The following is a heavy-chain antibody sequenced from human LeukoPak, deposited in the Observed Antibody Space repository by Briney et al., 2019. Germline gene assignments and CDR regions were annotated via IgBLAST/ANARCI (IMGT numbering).Heavy chain of an antibody. J-gene: IGHJ4*02. CDR1: GFTFSSYG. Sequence: PGGSLRLSCAASGFTFSSYGMHWVRQAPGKGLEWVAVIWYDGSNKYYADSVKGRFTISRDNSMNTLYLQMNSLRAEDTAVYYCAKDRVVYYYDSSGIDYWGQGTLVTVSS. CDR2: IWYDGSNK. CDR3: AKDRVVYYYDSSGIDY. V-gene: IGHV3-33*06. D-gene: IGHD3-22*01.